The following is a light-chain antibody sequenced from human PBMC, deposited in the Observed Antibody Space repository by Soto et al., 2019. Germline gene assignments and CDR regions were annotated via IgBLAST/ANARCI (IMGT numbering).Light chain of an antibody. Sequence: QSALTQPTSVSGSAGKSITISCTGTSSDVGGYNYVSWYQQHPGKAPKLMIYDVSNRPSGVSNRFSGSKSGNTASLTISGLQAEDEADYHCSSYTSSSTLLYVFGTGTKVTV. CDR3: SSYTSSSTLLYV. CDR1: SSDVGGYNY. CDR2: DVS. V-gene: IGLV2-14*01. J-gene: IGLJ1*01.